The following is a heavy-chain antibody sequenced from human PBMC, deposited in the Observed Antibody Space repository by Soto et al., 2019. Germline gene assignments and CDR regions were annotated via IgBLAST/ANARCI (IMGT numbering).Heavy chain of an antibody. Sequence: GGSLRLSCAASGFTFNSYGMHWVRQGPGNGLEWVAFISYDSTKTYYADSVKGRFTISRDNSNSALYVQMNSLTGEDTAVYYCARTRSAWSDFHYYALDVWGQGTTVTVSS. CDR2: ISYDSTKT. D-gene: IGHD1-26*01. CDR1: GFTFNSYG. CDR3: ARTRSAWSDFHYYALDV. V-gene: IGHV3-30*03. J-gene: IGHJ6*02.